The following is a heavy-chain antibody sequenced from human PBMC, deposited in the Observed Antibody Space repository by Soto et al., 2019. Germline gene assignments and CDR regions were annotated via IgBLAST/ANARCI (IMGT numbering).Heavy chain of an antibody. CDR2: FDPEDGET. J-gene: IGHJ6*02. CDR3: ATKGRWYVGYYYYGMDV. Sequence: SVKVSCKVSGXTXTELSMHWVRQAPXKMLERMGGFDPEDGETIYAQKFQGRVTMTEDTSTDTAYMELSSLRSEDTAVYFCATKGRWYVGYYYYGMDVWGQGTTVTVSS. V-gene: IGHV1-24*01. CDR1: GXTXTELS. D-gene: IGHD6-13*01.